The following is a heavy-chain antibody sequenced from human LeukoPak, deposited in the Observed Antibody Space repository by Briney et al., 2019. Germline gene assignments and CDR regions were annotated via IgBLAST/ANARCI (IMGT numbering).Heavy chain of an antibody. CDR2: ISSSGSTI. Sequence: GGSLRFYCAASGFTFSDYYMSWIRQAPGKGLEWVSYISSSGSTIYYADSVKGRFTISRDNAKNSLYLQMNSLRAEDTAVYYCARRVYNSGWYIDYWGQGTLVTVSS. CDR3: ARRVYNSGWYIDY. CDR1: GFTFSDYY. J-gene: IGHJ4*02. D-gene: IGHD6-19*01. V-gene: IGHV3-11*04.